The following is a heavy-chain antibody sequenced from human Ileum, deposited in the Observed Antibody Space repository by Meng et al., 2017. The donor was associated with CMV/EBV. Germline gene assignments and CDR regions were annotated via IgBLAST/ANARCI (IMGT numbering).Heavy chain of an antibody. V-gene: IGHV3-30*02. CDR3: ARRGLTASGLDS. Sequence: GESLKISCAVSGFTFKNYGMHWVRQAPGKGLEWVTYIHYDGTLQDYADSVKGRFTISRDNSKNTLYLQMTSLSAEDTAVYYCARRGLTASGLDSWGQGTLVTVSS. J-gene: IGHJ5*01. CDR1: GFTFKNYG. CDR2: IHYDGTLQ. D-gene: IGHD2-21*02.